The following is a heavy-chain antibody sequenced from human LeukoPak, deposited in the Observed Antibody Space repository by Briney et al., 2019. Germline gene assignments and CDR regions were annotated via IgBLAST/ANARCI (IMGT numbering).Heavy chain of an antibody. CDR1: GYTFTSYY. CDR2: INPSGGST. Sequence: ASVKVSCKASGYTFTSYYMHWVRQAPGQGLEWMGIINPSGGSTSYAQKFQGRVTMTRDMSTSTVYMELSSLRSEDTAVYYCARERHAGITPREGLFDIWGQGTMVTVSS. V-gene: IGHV1-46*01. J-gene: IGHJ3*02. CDR3: ARERHAGITPREGLFDI. D-gene: IGHD3-10*01.